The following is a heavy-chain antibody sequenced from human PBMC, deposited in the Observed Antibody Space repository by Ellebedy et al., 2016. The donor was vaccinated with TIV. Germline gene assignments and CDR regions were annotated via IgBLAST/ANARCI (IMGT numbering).Heavy chain of an antibody. V-gene: IGHV3-23*01. CDR3: AKGRGGGSDSSAPRYYFDY. J-gene: IGHJ4*02. CDR2: ISGSGGST. CDR1: GLTFSTYA. Sequence: GESLKISCVASGLTFSTYAMSWVRQAPGKGLEWVSAISGSGGSTYYADSVKGRFTISRDNSENTLYLQMNSLRTEDTAVYYCAKGRGGGSDSSAPRYYFDYWGLGTLVTVSS. D-gene: IGHD3-22*01.